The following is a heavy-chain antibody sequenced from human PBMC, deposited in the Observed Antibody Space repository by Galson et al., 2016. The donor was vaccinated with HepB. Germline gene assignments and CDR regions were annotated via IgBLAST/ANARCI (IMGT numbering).Heavy chain of an antibody. CDR3: VVQLWA. D-gene: IGHD5-18*01. CDR1: GFTLSNFW. V-gene: IGHV3-74*01. J-gene: IGHJ4*02. CDR2: INSDGSSI. Sequence: SLRLSCAASGFTLSNFWMHWVRQSPGEGLVWVSTINSDGSSIYYADSVQGRFTSSRDSAKHTLDLQMNSLRVEDTAIYYCVVQLWAWGQGTRVTVSS.